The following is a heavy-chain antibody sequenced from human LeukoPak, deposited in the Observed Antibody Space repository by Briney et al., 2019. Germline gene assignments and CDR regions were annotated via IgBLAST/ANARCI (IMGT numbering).Heavy chain of an antibody. CDR2: IIPIFGTA. CDR1: GGTFSSYA. V-gene: IGHV1-69*05. J-gene: IGHJ4*02. CDR3: AVDASTAAAAPFDY. Sequence: SVKVSCKASGGTFSSYAISWVRQAPGQGLEWMGGIIPIFGTANYAQKIQGRVTMTTDTSTSTAYMELRSLRSDDTAVYYCAVDASTAAAAPFDYWGQGTLVTVSS. D-gene: IGHD6-13*01.